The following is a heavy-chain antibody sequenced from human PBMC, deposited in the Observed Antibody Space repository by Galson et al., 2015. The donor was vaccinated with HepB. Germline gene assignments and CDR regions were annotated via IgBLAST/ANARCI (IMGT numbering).Heavy chain of an antibody. D-gene: IGHD5-24*01. CDR1: GFTFSSYA. CDR3: ATRRWLPNDWYFDL. Sequence: SLRLSCAASGFTFSSYAMSWVRQAPGKGLEWVSAISGSGGNTYYADSVKGRFTISRDNSKNTLYLQMNSLRAEDTAVYYCATRRWLPNDWYFDLWGRGTLVTVSS. V-gene: IGHV3-23*01. CDR2: ISGSGGNT. J-gene: IGHJ2*01.